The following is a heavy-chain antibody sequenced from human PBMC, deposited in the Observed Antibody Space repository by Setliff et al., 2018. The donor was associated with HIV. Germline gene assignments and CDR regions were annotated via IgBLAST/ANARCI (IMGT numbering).Heavy chain of an antibody. D-gene: IGHD3-16*01. CDR3: ARDYVWGRRAFDI. Sequence: PGGSLRLSCAASGFTVSSNYMSWVRQAPGKGLEWVSVIYSGGSTYYADSVKGRFTISRDNSKNTLYLQMNSLRAEDTAVYYCARDYVWGRRAFDIWGPGTMVTVSS. V-gene: IGHV3-66*02. J-gene: IGHJ3*02. CDR1: GFTVSSNY. CDR2: IYSGGST.